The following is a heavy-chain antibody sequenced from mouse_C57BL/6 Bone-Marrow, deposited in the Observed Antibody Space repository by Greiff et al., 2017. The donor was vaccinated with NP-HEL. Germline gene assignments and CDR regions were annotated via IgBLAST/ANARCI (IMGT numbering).Heavy chain of an antibody. CDR2: ISYDGSN. J-gene: IGHJ3*01. CDR1: GYSITSGYY. Sequence: EESGPGLVKPSQSLSLTCSVTGYSITSGYYWNWIRQFPGNKLEWMGYISYDGSNNYNPSLKNRISITRDTSKNQFFLKLNSVTTEDTATYYCARHFGYWFAYWGQGTLVTVSA. D-gene: IGHD2-2*01. V-gene: IGHV3-6*01. CDR3: ARHFGYWFAY.